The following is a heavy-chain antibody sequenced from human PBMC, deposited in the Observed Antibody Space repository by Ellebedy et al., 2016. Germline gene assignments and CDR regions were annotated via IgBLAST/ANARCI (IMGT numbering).Heavy chain of an antibody. Sequence: ETLSLTCAASGFTFSRFWMHWVRQAPGKGLVWVSRINSDESTRTYADSVKGRFTISRDNAKNTLYLQMNSLKPEDTAVYYCARLHTARLKGPVGPASIRSDALDIWGQGTLVTVSS. CDR2: INSDESTR. V-gene: IGHV3-74*01. D-gene: IGHD2-2*01. CDR1: GFTFSRFW. J-gene: IGHJ3*02. CDR3: ARLHTARLKGPVGPASIRSDALDI.